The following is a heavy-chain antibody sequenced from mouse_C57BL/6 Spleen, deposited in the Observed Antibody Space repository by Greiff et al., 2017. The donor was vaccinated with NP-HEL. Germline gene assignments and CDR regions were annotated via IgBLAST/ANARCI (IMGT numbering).Heavy chain of an antibody. CDR3: ARPLGRIWYFDV. J-gene: IGHJ1*03. D-gene: IGHD4-1*01. CDR1: GYTFTSYW. V-gene: IGHV1-55*01. CDR2: IYPGSGST. Sequence: QVQLQQPGAELVKPGASVKMSCKASGYTFTSYWITWVKQRPGQGLEWIGDIYPGSGSTNYNEKFKSKATLTVDTSSSPAYMQLSSLTAEDSAVYYCARPLGRIWYFDVWGTGTTVTVSS.